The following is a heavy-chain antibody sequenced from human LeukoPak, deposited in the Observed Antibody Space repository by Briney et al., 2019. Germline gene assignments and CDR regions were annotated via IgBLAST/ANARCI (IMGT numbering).Heavy chain of an antibody. CDR2: IKQDGSEK. Sequence: QAGGSLRLSCAASGFTFSSYWMSWVRQAPGKGLEWVANIKQDGSEKYYVDSVKGRFTISRDNAKNSLYLQMNSLRAEDTAVYYCARERVDSYYYGSGSYRSVFDYWGQGTLVTVSS. D-gene: IGHD3-10*01. V-gene: IGHV3-7*01. CDR1: GFTFSSYW. CDR3: ARERVDSYYYGSGSYRSVFDY. J-gene: IGHJ4*02.